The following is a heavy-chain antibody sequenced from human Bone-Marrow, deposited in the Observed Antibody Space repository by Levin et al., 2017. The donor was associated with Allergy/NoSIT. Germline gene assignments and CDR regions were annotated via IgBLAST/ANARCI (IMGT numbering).Heavy chain of an antibody. J-gene: IGHJ4*02. D-gene: IGHD3-22*01. CDR1: GFTVGSSY. V-gene: IGHV3-53*01. CDR2: IYSDVYT. Sequence: PGGSLRLSCAASGFTVGSSYMSWVRQAPGKGLEWVSIIYSDVYTYYADSVRGRFTISKDDSKNTIYLQMNRLRAEDTAIYYCASSGYYTFDYWGQGTLVIVSS. CDR3: ASSGYYTFDY.